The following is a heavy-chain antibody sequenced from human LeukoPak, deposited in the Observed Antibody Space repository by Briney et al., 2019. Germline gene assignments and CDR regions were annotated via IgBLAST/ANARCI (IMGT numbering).Heavy chain of an antibody. CDR1: GFIFSSFT. D-gene: IGHD6-6*01. J-gene: IGHJ5*02. CDR2: IYSGGST. V-gene: IGHV3-66*01. CDR3: ARSPEYSSYR. Sequence: GGSLRLSCAASGFIFSSFTMNWIRQAPGKGLEWVSVIYSGGSTYYADSVKGRFTISRDNSKNTLYLQMNSLRAEDTAVYYCARSPEYSSYRWGQGTLVTVSS.